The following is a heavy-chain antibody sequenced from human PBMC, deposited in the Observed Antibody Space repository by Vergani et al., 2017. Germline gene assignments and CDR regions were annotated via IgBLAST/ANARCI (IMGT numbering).Heavy chain of an antibody. CDR3: ARGVVPAARTGWFDP. J-gene: IGHJ5*02. CDR1: GFTLSSYA. Sequence: VQLLESGGGLVQPGGSLRLSCAASGFTLSSYAMHWVRQAPGKGLEWVAVISYDGRNKDYADSGKGRFNISRDNSKNTLYLQMNSLRAEDTAVYYCARGVVPAARTGWFDPWGQGTLVTVSA. D-gene: IGHD2-2*01. V-gene: IGHV3-30*04. CDR2: ISYDGRNK.